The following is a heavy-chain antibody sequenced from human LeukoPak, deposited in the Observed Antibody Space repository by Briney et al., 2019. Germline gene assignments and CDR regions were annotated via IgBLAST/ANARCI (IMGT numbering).Heavy chain of an antibody. CDR1: GFTFSTYW. CDR3: ALFRGSGTYYFDY. J-gene: IGHJ4*02. V-gene: IGHV3-74*03. D-gene: IGHD3-10*01. Sequence: GGSLRLSCAASGFTFSTYWMHWVRQAPGKGLVWVSRIKSDGSSIMYADSVRGRFTISRDNAKNTLYLQMNSLRAEDTAVYYCALFRGSGTYYFDYWGQGTLVTVSS. CDR2: IKSDGSSI.